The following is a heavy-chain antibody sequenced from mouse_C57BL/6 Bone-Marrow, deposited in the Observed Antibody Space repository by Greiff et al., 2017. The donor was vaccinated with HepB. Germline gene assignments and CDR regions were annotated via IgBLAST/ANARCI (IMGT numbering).Heavy chain of an antibody. Sequence: EVKLMESGGGLVQPGGSLSLSCAASGFTFTDYYMSWVRQPPGKALEWLGFIRNKANGYTTEYSASVKGRFTISRDNSQSILYLQMNALRAEDSATYYCARSITTVVEGFAYWGQGTLVTVSA. CDR3: ARSITTVVEGFAY. V-gene: IGHV7-3*01. CDR2: IRNKANGYTT. J-gene: IGHJ3*01. CDR1: GFTFTDYY. D-gene: IGHD1-1*01.